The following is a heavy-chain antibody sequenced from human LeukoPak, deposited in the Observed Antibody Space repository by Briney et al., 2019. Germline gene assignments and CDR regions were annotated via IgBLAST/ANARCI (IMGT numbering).Heavy chain of an antibody. Sequence: GGSLRLSCAASGFTFSSYGMHWVRQAPGKGLEWVAFIRYDGSNKYYADSVKGRFTISRDNSKNTLYLQMNSLRAEDTAVYYCATSWDLTIYYFDYWGQGTLVTVSP. CDR3: ATSWDLTIYYFDY. CDR2: IRYDGSNK. D-gene: IGHD4-11*01. J-gene: IGHJ4*02. V-gene: IGHV3-30*02. CDR1: GFTFSSYG.